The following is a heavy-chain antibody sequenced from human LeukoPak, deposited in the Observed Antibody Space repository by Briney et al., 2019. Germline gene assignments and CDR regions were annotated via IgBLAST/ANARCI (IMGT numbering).Heavy chain of an antibody. J-gene: IGHJ4*02. D-gene: IGHD1-26*01. V-gene: IGHV4-39*01. CDR1: GGSISSSSYY. CDR3: ALGIAGAFDY. Sequence: SETLSLTCTVSGGSISSSSYYWGWIRQPPGKGLEWIGSIYYSGSTNYNPSLKSRVTISVDTSKNQFSLKLSSVTAADTAVYYCALGIAGAFDYWGQGTLVTVSS. CDR2: IYYSGST.